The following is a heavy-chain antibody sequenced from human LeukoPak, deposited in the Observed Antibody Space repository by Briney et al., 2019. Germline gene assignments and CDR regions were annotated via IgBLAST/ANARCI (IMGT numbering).Heavy chain of an antibody. Sequence: ASVKVSCKASGYTFTSYDINWVRQATGQGLGWMGWMNPNSGNTGYAQKFQGRVTMTRNTSISTAYMELSSLRSEDTAVYYCARGGGGPYDILTGQLDYWGQGTLVTVSS. CDR1: GYTFTSYD. J-gene: IGHJ4*02. CDR3: ARGGGGPYDILTGQLDY. V-gene: IGHV1-8*01. CDR2: MNPNSGNT. D-gene: IGHD3-9*01.